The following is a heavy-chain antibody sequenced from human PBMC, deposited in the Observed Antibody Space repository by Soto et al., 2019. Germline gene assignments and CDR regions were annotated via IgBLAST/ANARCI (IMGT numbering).Heavy chain of an antibody. V-gene: IGHV1-69*01. CDR3: ARGAPTTVVTPGGWFDP. J-gene: IGHJ5*02. CDR2: IIPIFGTA. CDR1: GGTFSSYA. D-gene: IGHD4-17*01. Sequence: QVQLVQSGAEVKKPGSSVKVSCKASGGTFSSYAISWVRQAPGQGLEWMGGIIPIFGTANYAQKLQGRVTITADESTSTAYMELSSLRSEDTAVYYCARGAPTTVVTPGGWFDPWGQGTLVTVSS.